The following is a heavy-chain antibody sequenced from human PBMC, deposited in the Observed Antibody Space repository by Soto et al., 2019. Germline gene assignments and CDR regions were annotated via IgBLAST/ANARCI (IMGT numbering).Heavy chain of an antibody. J-gene: IGHJ4*02. Sequence: SETLSLTCAVSGGSISSGGYSWSWIRQPPGKGLEWIGYIYHSGSTYYNPSLKSRVTISVDRSKNQFSLKLSSVTAADTAVYYCARAGEMTYYFDYWGQGTLVTVSS. CDR3: ARAGEMTYYFDY. D-gene: IGHD3-16*01. V-gene: IGHV4-30-2*01. CDR2: IYHSGST. CDR1: GGSISSGGYS.